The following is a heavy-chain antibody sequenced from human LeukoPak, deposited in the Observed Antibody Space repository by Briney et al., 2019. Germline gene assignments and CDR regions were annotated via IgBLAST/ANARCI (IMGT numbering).Heavy chain of an antibody. D-gene: IGHD3-22*01. J-gene: IGHJ4*02. V-gene: IGHV3-7*04. CDR2: IKQDGSEK. CDR3: ARVLHKRNYDSSVYYGY. CDR1: GFTFSSYW. Sequence: GGSLRLSCAASGFTFSSYWMSWVRQAPGKGLEWVANIKQDGSEKYYVDSVKGRFTISRDNSKNTLYLQMNSLRAEDTAVYYCARVLHKRNYDSSVYYGYWGQGTLVTVSS.